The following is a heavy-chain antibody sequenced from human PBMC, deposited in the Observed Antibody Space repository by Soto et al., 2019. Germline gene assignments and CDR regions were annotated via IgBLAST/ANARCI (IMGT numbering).Heavy chain of an antibody. CDR1: GYIFTSYY. D-gene: IGHD3-16*01. CDR2: INPNTGGT. Sequence: ASVKVSCKASGYIFTSYYIHWVRQVPGQGLEWMGWINPNTGGTNYAQRFEGRVTMTRDTSTSTAYIELSRLTSDDTAIYFCARVGPRREFDPWGQGTLVTVSS. CDR3: ARVGPRREFDP. V-gene: IGHV1-2*02. J-gene: IGHJ5*02.